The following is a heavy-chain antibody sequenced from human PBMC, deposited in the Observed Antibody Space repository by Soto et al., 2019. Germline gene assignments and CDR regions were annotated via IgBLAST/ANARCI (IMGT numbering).Heavy chain of an antibody. V-gene: IGHV3-30*18. CDR3: AKSVYNWNDGFFDY. D-gene: IGHD1-1*01. CDR1: EFTFSSYG. Sequence: QVQLVESGGGVVQPGRSLRLSYAASEFTFSSYGMHWVRQAPGKGLEWVAIISYDEINKYYADSVKGRFTISRDNSKNTLYLQMNSLRAEDTAVYYCAKSVYNWNDGFFDYWGQGTLVTVSS. CDR2: ISYDEINK. J-gene: IGHJ4*02.